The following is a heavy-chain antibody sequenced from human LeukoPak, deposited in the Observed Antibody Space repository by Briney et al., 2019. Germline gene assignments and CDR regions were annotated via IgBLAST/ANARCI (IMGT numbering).Heavy chain of an antibody. J-gene: IGHJ4*02. CDR1: GGSISSYY. V-gene: IGHV4-34*01. Sequence: SETLSLTCTVSGGSISSYYWSWIRQPPGKGLEWIGEINHSGSTNYNPSLKSRVTISIDTSKNQFSLKLSSVTAADTAVYYCARGITAPRPAAIAAPFDYWGQGTLVTVSS. CDR2: INHSGST. CDR3: ARGITAPRPAAIAAPFDY. D-gene: IGHD2-2*02.